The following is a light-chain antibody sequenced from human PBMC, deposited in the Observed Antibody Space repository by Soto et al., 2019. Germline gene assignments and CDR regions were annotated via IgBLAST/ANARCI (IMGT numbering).Light chain of an antibody. CDR1: LRITNY. Sequence: DIQMTQSPSSLSASVGDRVTITCRASLRITNYLAWYQQKPGKVPKLLIYAASTLQSGVPSRFSGSGSGTDFTLTISSLQPEDVATYYCQKYNSAPLTFGGGTKVEIK. CDR2: AAS. V-gene: IGKV1-27*01. J-gene: IGKJ4*01. CDR3: QKYNSAPLT.